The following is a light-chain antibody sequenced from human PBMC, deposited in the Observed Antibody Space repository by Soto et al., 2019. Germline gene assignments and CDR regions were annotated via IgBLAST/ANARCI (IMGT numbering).Light chain of an antibody. CDR3: QQYNNIPYT. V-gene: IGKV4-1*01. CDR2: WAS. CDR1: QSVLYSSNNKNY. Sequence: DIVMTQSPDSLAVSLGERATINCKSSQSVLYSSNNKNYLAWYQQKPGQPPKLLIYWASTRASGVPARFSGGGSGTDFTLTISSLEAEDLAVYYCQQYNNIPYTFGQGTKLEIK. J-gene: IGKJ2*01.